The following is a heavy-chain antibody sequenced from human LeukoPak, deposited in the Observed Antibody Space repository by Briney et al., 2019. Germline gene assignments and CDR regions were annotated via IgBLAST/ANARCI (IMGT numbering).Heavy chain of an antibody. Sequence: SQTLSLTCAVSGGSFSSGGYAWNWIRHPPGKGLEWVGYIYHNGPTYYKPSLQRRVSISVDNSNNQFSLKLSSVTAADTAVYYCARGPAPCRSSWAPYYFDYGGQGPVVSVSS. V-gene: IGHV4-30-2*01. CDR2: IYHNGPT. J-gene: IGHJ4*02. CDR3: ARGPAPCRSSWAPYYFDY. D-gene: IGHD6-13*01. CDR1: GGSFSSGGYA.